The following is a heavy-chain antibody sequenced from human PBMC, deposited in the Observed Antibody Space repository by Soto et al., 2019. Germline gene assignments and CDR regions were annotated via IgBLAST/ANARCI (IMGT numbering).Heavy chain of an antibody. J-gene: IGHJ6*02. V-gene: IGHV3-33*01. D-gene: IGHD2-8*02. CDR2: IWYDGSNK. CDR3: ARTQVVYAPRYGMDV. CDR1: GFTFSSYG. Sequence: QVQLVESGGGVVQPGRSLRLSCAASGFTFSSYGMHWVRQAPGKGLEWVAVIWYDGSNKYYADSVKGRFTISRDNSKNTLYLQMNSLRAEDTAVYYCARTQVVYAPRYGMDVWGQGTTVTVSS.